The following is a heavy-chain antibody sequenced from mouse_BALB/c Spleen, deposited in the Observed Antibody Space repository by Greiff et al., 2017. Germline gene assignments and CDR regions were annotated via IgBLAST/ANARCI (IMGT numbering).Heavy chain of an antibody. V-gene: IGHV7-3*02. CDR3: ARDGEIGYYFDY. CDR2: IRNKANGYTT. J-gene: IGHJ2*01. CDR1: GFTFTDYY. D-gene: IGHD2-14*01. Sequence: EVHLVESGGGLVQPGGSLRLSCATSGFTFTDYYMSWVRQPPGKALEWLGFIRNKANGYTTEYSASVKGRFTISRDNSQSILYLQMNTLRAEDSATYYCARDGEIGYYFDYWGQGTTLTVSS.